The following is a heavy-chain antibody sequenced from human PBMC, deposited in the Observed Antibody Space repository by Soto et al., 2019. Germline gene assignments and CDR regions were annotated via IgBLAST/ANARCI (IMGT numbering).Heavy chain of an antibody. D-gene: IGHD3-3*01. Sequence: QVQLVESGGGLVKPGGSLRLSCAASGFMFSDYFLTWIRQAPGKGLECVSYISSTGNTIHYADSVKGRFTISRDNAKNSLYLQMNSLRADDTAVYYCAKGAEIFGVVKPRFDYWGQGTLVTVSS. CDR3: AKGAEIFGVVKPRFDY. CDR1: GFMFSDYF. CDR2: ISSTGNTI. J-gene: IGHJ4*02. V-gene: IGHV3-11*01.